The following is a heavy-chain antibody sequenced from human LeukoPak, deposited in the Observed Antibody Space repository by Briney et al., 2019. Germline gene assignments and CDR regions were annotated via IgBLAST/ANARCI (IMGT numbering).Heavy chain of an antibody. CDR1: GGSISSSNYH. V-gene: IGHV4-39*01. CDR3: ARRRHGYCSTNTCYR. Sequence: PSETLSLTCTVSGGSISSSNYHWGWIRQSPGKGLEWIGSIYYSGSTYYNPSLKSRVTISVDTSKNQFSLKLSSVTAADTAVYYCARRRHGYCSTNTCYRWGQGILVTVSS. D-gene: IGHD2-2*02. CDR2: IYYSGST. J-gene: IGHJ4*02.